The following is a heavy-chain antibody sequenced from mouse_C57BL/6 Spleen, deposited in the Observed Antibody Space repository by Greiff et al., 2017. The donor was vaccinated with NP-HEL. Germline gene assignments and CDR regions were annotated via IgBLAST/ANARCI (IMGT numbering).Heavy chain of an antibody. V-gene: IGHV1-72*01. CDR2: IDPNSGGT. CDR3: ARSDGGQLRLQTFAY. Sequence: QVQLQQPGAELVKPGASVKLSCKASGYTFTSYWMHWVKQRPGRGLEWIGRIDPNSGGTKYNEKFKSKATLTVDKPSSTAYMQLSSLTSEDSAVYYCARSDGGQLRLQTFAYWGQGTLVTVSA. J-gene: IGHJ3*01. CDR1: GYTFTSYW. D-gene: IGHD3-2*02.